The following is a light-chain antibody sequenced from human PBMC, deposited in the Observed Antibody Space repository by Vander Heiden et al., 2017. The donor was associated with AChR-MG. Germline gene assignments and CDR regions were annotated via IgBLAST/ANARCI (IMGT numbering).Light chain of an antibody. CDR2: AAS. CDR3: QRRYSTPPVYT. J-gene: IGKJ2*01. V-gene: IGKV1-39*01. CDR1: QRISSY. Sequence: IQMTQSPSSVSAPVGARLTITCWASQRISSYLNWYQQKPGKGPKLLIYAASSLQSGVASRFSGSGSGTDFTLTISSLQPEDLATCYCQRRYSTPPVYTFGQGTKLEIK.